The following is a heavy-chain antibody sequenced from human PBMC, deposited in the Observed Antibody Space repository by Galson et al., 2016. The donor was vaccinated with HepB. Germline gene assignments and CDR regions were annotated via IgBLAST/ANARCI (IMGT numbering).Heavy chain of an antibody. V-gene: IGHV4-30-4*01. CDR1: SGSISSGNYY. CDR2: VHYSGRS. Sequence: TLSLTCTVSSGSISSGNYYWSWVRQPPGKGLEWMGYVHYSGRSFYNPSLESRLSMSLDTSKKEFSLNLRSVTAADTAVYFWARTGFAGGYWGQGTLVTVSS. CDR3: ARTGFAGGY. J-gene: IGHJ4*02. D-gene: IGHD1-14*01.